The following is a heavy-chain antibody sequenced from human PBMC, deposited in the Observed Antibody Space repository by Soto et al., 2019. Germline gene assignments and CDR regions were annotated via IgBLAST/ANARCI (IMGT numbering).Heavy chain of an antibody. D-gene: IGHD3-10*01. J-gene: IGHJ5*02. CDR3: ARDTRDYGSGTNWFDP. CDR1: GYTFTSYG. Sequence: ASVKVSCKASGYTFTSYGISWLRQAPGQGLEWMGWISAYNGNTNYAQKLQGRVTMTTDTSTSTAYMGLRSLRSDDTAVYYCARDTRDYGSGTNWFDPWGQGTLVTVSS. V-gene: IGHV1-18*01. CDR2: ISAYNGNT.